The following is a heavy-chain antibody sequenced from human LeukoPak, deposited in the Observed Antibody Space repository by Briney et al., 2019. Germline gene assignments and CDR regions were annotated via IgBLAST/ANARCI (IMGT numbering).Heavy chain of an antibody. CDR1: GGSISSYY. J-gene: IGHJ4*02. Sequence: SETLSLTCTVSGGSISSYYWSWIRQPPGKGLEWIGEIIHSGRTNYNPSLESRITISVDTSKNRFSLNLNSVTAADTAVYYCARGTVLMMYASLDSWGQGTLVTVSS. D-gene: IGHD2-8*01. V-gene: IGHV4-34*01. CDR3: ARGTVLMMYASLDS. CDR2: IIHSGRT.